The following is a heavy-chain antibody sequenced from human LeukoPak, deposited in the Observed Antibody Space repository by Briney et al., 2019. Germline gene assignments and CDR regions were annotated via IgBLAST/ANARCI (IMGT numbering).Heavy chain of an antibody. CDR1: GRSFSGYY. CDR3: ARRWPYCSGGSCYWYFDL. D-gene: IGHD2-15*01. V-gene: IGHV4-34*01. J-gene: IGHJ2*01. Sequence: SETLSLTCAVYGRSFSGYYWSWIRQPPGKGLEWIGEINHSGSTNFNPSLKSRVTISLDTSENQFSLKLSSVTAADTAVYYCARRWPYCSGGSCYWYFDLWGRGTLVTVSS. CDR2: INHSGST.